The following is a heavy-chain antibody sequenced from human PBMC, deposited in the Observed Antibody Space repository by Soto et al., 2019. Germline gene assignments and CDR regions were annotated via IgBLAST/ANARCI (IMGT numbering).Heavy chain of an antibody. CDR3: ARGDSTDCSNGVCSFFYNHDMDV. CDR2: INPKSGGT. J-gene: IGHJ6*02. V-gene: IGHV1-2*04. Sequence: GASVKVSCKASGYSFTDYHIHWVRQAPGQGLEWLGRINPKSGGTSTAQKFQGWVTMTTDTSISSASMELTRLTSDDTAIYYCARGDSTDCSNGVCSFFYNHDMDVWGQGTTVTVSS. D-gene: IGHD2-8*01. CDR1: GYSFTDYH.